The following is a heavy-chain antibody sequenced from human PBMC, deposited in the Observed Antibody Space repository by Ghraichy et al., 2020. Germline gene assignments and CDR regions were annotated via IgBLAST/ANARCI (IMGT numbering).Heavy chain of an antibody. Sequence: SVKVSCKASGGTFSSYAISWVRQAPGQGLEWMGGIIPIFGTANYAQKFQGRVTITADESTSTAYMELSSLRSEDTAVYYCGSIIAAAGGWDWFDPWGQGTLVTVSS. V-gene: IGHV1-69*13. CDR3: GSIIAAAGGWDWFDP. CDR1: GGTFSSYA. D-gene: IGHD6-13*01. J-gene: IGHJ5*02. CDR2: IIPIFGTA.